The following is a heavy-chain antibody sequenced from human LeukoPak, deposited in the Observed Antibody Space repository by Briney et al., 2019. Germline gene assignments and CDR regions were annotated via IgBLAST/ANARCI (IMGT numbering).Heavy chain of an antibody. CDR2: ISWNGGST. Sequence: PGGSLRLSCVVSGVKFDEHGMTWVRQAPGKGLEWVSGISWNGGSTGYAESVKGRFTISRDNAKNSLYLQMNSLRAEDTALYYCATTPDSSGYPYYFDYWGQGTLVTVSS. D-gene: IGHD3-22*01. J-gene: IGHJ4*02. CDR3: ATTPDSSGYPYYFDY. V-gene: IGHV3-20*04. CDR1: GVKFDEHG.